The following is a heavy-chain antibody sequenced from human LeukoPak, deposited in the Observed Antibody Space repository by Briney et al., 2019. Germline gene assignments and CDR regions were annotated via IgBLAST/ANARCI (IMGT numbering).Heavy chain of an antibody. CDR1: GFTFSSYG. CDR2: ISYDGSNK. CDR3: AKDLSMVATRYYFDY. V-gene: IGHV3-30*18. J-gene: IGHJ4*02. Sequence: GRSQRLSCAASGFTFSSYGMHWVRQAPGKGLEWVAVISYDGSNKYYADSVKGRFTISRDNSKNALYLQMNSLRAEDTAVYYCAKDLSMVATRYYFDYWGQGTLVTVSS. D-gene: IGHD5-12*01.